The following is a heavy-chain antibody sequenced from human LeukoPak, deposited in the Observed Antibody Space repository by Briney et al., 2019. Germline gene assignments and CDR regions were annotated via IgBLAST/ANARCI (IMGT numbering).Heavy chain of an antibody. CDR2: ISWNSGSI. CDR3: AKSRSSEGLDY. Sequence: GRSLRLSCAASGFTFDDYAMHWVRQAPGKGLEWVSGISWNSGSIGYADSVKGRFTISRDNAKNPLYLQMNSLRAEDMALYYCAKSRSSEGLDYWGQGTLVTVSS. CDR1: GFTFDDYA. V-gene: IGHV3-9*03. D-gene: IGHD2-15*01. J-gene: IGHJ4*02.